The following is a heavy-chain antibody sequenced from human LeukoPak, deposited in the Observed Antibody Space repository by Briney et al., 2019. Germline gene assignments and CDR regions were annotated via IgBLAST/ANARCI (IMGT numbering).Heavy chain of an antibody. CDR3: ARLMVRGVIDY. D-gene: IGHD3-10*01. Sequence: SETLSLTCAVSGYSISSGYYWGWIRQPPGKGLEWIGSIYHSGSTYYNPSLKSRVTISVDTSKNQFSLKLSSVTAADTAVYYCARLMVRGVIDYWGQGTLVTVPS. V-gene: IGHV4-38-2*01. CDR1: GYSISSGYY. CDR2: IYHSGST. J-gene: IGHJ4*02.